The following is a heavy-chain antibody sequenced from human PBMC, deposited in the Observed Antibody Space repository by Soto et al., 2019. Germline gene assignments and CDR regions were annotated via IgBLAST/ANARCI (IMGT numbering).Heavy chain of an antibody. D-gene: IGHD1-26*01. CDR1: CGSVSDNPND. V-gene: IGHV4-61*01. CDR3: ARTTAVPTTLRSSYFCDD. Sequence: XETMCRPGSVSCGSVSDNPNDWRWIRQPPGKRLEWIGYVYYSGTTNYNPSLKSRVTISVDLSKNRFSLRLSSVTTADTALYYCARTTAVPTTLRSSYFCDDWGQGTLVTVSS. CDR2: VYYSGTT. J-gene: IGHJ4*02.